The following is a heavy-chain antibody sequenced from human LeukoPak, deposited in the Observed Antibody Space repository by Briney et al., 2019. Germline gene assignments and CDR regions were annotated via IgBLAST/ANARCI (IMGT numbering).Heavy chain of an antibody. CDR3: ARELSGYGYYYYYMDV. D-gene: IGHD3-22*01. CDR2: INPSGGST. V-gene: IGHV1-46*01. Sequence: ASVKVSCKASGYTFTSYYMHWVRQAPGQGLEWMGIINPSGGSTSYAQKFQGRVTMTRDMSTSTVYMELSSLRSEDTAVYYCARELSGYGYYYYYMDVWGKGTTVTVSS. J-gene: IGHJ6*03. CDR1: GYTFTSYY.